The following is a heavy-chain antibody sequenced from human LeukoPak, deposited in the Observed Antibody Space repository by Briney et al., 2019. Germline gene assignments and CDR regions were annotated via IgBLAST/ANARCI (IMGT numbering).Heavy chain of an antibody. CDR1: GFTFSSYS. CDR3: ARYGGDSFYDFWSGSKTGFDY. J-gene: IGHJ4*02. D-gene: IGHD3-3*01. V-gene: IGHV3-48*01. Sequence: GGSLRLSCAAYGFTFSSYSMNWVRQAPGKGLEWVSYISSSSSTIYYADSVKGRFTISRDNAKNSLYLQMNSLRAEDTAVYYCARYGGDSFYDFWSGSKTGFDYWGQGTLVTVSS. CDR2: ISSSSSTI.